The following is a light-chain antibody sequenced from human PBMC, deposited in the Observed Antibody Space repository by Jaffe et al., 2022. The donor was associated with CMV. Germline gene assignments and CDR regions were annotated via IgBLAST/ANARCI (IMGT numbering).Light chain of an antibody. CDR2: NND. CDR1: SSDIGTND. Sequence: QSVLTQPPSASGTPGQRVIISCSGSSSDIGTNDVNWYQQFPGTAPKLLIYNNDQRPSGVPDRISGSKSGTSASLAISGLQSEDEADYYCAAWSDSMSDPRLVFGGGTKLTV. CDR3: AAWSDSMSDPRLV. J-gene: IGLJ3*02. V-gene: IGLV1-44*01.